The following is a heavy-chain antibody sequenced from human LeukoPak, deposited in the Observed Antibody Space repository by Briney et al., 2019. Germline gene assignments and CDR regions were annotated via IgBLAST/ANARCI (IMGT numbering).Heavy chain of an antibody. CDR3: AREIGPYCSSTSCSGWFDP. J-gene: IGHJ5*02. CDR1: GYTFTGYY. Sequence: ASVKVSCKASGYTFTGYYMHWVRQAPGQGLEWMGWINPNSGGTNYAQKFQGRVTMTRDTSISTAYMELSRLRSDDTAVYYCAREIGPYCSSTSCSGWFDPWGQGTLVTVSS. V-gene: IGHV1-2*02. D-gene: IGHD2-2*01. CDR2: INPNSGGT.